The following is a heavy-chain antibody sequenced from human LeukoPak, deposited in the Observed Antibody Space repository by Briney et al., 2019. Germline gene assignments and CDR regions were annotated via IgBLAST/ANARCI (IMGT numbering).Heavy chain of an antibody. CDR1: GYTFSDYD. D-gene: IGHD6-19*01. CDR2: MNPNSGNT. CDR3: ARGVAGNFDY. J-gene: IGHJ4*02. V-gene: IGHV1-8*01. Sequence: ASVKVSCKASGYTFSDYDVNWVRQATGQGLEWMGWMNPNSGNTGYAQKFQGRVTMTRNTSISTAYMELSSLRSEDTAVYYCARGVAGNFDYWGQGTLVTVSS.